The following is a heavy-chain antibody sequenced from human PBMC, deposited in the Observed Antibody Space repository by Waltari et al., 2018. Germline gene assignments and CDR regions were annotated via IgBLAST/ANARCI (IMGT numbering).Heavy chain of an antibody. CDR3: ARGSHLSIAAALDY. CDR2: INPNSGGT. CDR1: GYTFTGYY. V-gene: IGHV1-2*02. Sequence: QVQLVQSGAEVKKPGASVKVSCKASGYTFTGYYMHWVRQAPGQGREWMGWINPNSGGTNYAQKFQGRVTMTRDTSISTASMELGSLRSDDTAVYYCARGSHLSIAAALDYCGQGTLVTFSS. D-gene: IGHD6-13*01. J-gene: IGHJ4*02.